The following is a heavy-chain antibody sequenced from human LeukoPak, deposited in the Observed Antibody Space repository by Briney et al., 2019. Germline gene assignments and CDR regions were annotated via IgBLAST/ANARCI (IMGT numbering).Heavy chain of an antibody. V-gene: IGHV1-69*05. CDR1: GGTFSSYA. CDR2: IIPIFGTA. CDR3: ARGPFGVVTFFDY. Sequence: ASVKVSCKASGGTFSSYAISWVRQAPGQGLEWMGGIIPIFGTANYAQKFQGRVTLATDESTSTAYMELSSLRSEDTAVYYCARGPFGVVTFFDYWGQGTLVTVSS. D-gene: IGHD3-3*01. J-gene: IGHJ4*02.